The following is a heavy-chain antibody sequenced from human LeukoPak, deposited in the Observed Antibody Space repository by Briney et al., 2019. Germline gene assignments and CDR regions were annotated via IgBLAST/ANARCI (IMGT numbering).Heavy chain of an antibody. J-gene: IGHJ3*02. CDR1: GFTFSSAA. D-gene: IGHD5-18*01. CDR2: ITGNDDRT. CDR3: AKSSHSYGNDALDI. Sequence: GESLSLSCAASGFTFSSAAMTWVRQAPGKGLEWVSTITGNDDRTYYADSVKGRFTISRDNSKNTLYLQMNSLRAEDTAVYYCAKSSHSYGNDALDIWGQGTMVTVSS. V-gene: IGHV3-23*01.